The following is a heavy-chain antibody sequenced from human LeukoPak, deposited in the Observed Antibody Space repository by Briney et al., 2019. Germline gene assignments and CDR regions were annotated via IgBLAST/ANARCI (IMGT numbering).Heavy chain of an antibody. V-gene: IGHV1-2*06. D-gene: IGHD1-14*01. CDR1: GYTFTGYY. CDR2: INPNSGGT. J-gene: IGHJ4*02. CDR3: ARDMYPGRIFDY. Sequence: ASVKVSCKASGYTFTGYYMHWVRQAPGQGLEWLGRINPNSGGTTYAQKFQGRVTMTRDTSISTVYMELSRLRSDDTAVYYCARDMYPGRIFDYWGQGTLVTVSS.